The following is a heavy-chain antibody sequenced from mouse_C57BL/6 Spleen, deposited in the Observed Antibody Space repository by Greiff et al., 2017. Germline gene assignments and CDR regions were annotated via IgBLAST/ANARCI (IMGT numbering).Heavy chain of an antibody. CDR2: IDPSDSYT. Sequence: QVQLQQPGAELVMPGASVKLSCKASGYTFTSYWMHWVKQRPGQGLEWIGEIDPSDSYTNYNQKFKGKSTLTVDKSSSTAYMQLSSLTSEDSAVYYCARNWEGYFDYWGQGTTLTVSS. CDR1: GYTFTSYW. CDR3: ARNWEGYFDY. J-gene: IGHJ2*01. D-gene: IGHD4-1*01. V-gene: IGHV1-69*01.